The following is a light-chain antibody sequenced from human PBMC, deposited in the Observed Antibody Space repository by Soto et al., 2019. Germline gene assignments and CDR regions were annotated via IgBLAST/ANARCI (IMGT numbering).Light chain of an antibody. J-gene: IGKJ2*01. Sequence: EIVLTQSPGTLSLSPGERATLSCRASQSVTSNFLAWYQQKPGQAPRLLIYGASTRAAGVPDRFSGSGSGTDFTLTITRLVPEDFAVYYCQQYGRSPLMYTFGQGTKLGVK. CDR3: QQYGRSPLMYT. V-gene: IGKV3-20*01. CDR1: QSVTSNF. CDR2: GAS.